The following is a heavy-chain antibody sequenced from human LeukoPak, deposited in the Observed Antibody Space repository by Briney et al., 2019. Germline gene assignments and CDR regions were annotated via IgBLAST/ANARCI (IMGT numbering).Heavy chain of an antibody. CDR2: INSASNFI. CDR3: ARDSPYYFDSSGDYVSDY. D-gene: IGHD3-22*01. V-gene: IGHV3-21*01. CDR1: GFTFRTFT. Sequence: KPGGSLRLSCAASGFTFRTFTMHWVRQAPGKALEWVSSINSASNFIYYADSVKGRFTISRDNAKNSLYLQMSSLKVEDTAVYYCARDSPYYFDSSGDYVSDYWGQGALVTVSS. J-gene: IGHJ4*02.